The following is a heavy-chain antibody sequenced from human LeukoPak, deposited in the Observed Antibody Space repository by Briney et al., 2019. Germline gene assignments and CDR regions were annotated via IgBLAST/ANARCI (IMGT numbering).Heavy chain of an antibody. CDR2: VLHSGGT. CDR3: ARAVGAWAAFDV. D-gene: IGHD1-26*01. CDR1: GASIRGTDW. V-gene: IGHV4-4*02. Sequence: SETLSLTCVVSGASIRGTDWWSWVRQAPGKGLEWIGEVLHSGGTNYNLSLKSRVTLSVDKSKNQFSLKLTSLTAADTAVYYCARAVGAWAAFDVWGQGTMVAVSS. J-gene: IGHJ3*01.